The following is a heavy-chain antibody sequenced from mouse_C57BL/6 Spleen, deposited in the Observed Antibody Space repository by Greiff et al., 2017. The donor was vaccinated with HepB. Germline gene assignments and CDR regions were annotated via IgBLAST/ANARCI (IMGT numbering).Heavy chain of an antibody. CDR2: IRSKSSNYAT. D-gene: IGHD2-1*01. CDR1: GFTFNTYA. V-gene: IGHV10-3*01. CDR3: VRDGRLPMGYGNLAWFAY. Sequence: GGGLVQPKGSLKLSCAASGFTFNTYAMHWVRQAPGKGLEWVARIRSKSSNYATYYADSVKDRFTISRDDSQSMLYLQMNNLKTEDTAMYYCVRDGRLPMGYGNLAWFAYWGQGTLVTVSA. J-gene: IGHJ3*01.